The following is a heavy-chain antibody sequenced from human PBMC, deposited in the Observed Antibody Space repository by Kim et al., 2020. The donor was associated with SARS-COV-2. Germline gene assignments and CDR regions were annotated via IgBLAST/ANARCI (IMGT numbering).Heavy chain of an antibody. CDR1: GGSISSSSYY. J-gene: IGHJ5*02. Sequence: SETLSLTCTVSGGSISSSSYYWGWIRQPPGKGLEWIGSIYYSGSTYYNPSLKSRVTISVDTSKNQFSLKLSSVTAADTAVYYCARRGRYCSSTSCSHWFDPWGQETLVTVSS. CDR2: IYYSGST. CDR3: ARRGRYCSSTSCSHWFDP. D-gene: IGHD2-2*01. V-gene: IGHV4-39*01.